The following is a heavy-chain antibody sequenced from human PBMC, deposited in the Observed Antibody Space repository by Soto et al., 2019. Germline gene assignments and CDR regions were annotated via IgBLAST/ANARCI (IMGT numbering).Heavy chain of an antibody. CDR1: GYTFTTYH. CDR2: VNPGSGGT. Sequence: QVHLVQSGTEVKKPGASVKVSCKTSGYTFTTYHLHWVRQAPGQGLEWMGWVNPGSGGTNYAPKLHGRLTMTRDTSITTAYLELSGRTCGDTAIYYCARGLGNPLDIWGQGTLVCVSS. V-gene: IGHV1-2*02. J-gene: IGHJ4*02. D-gene: IGHD7-27*01. CDR3: ARGLGNPLDI.